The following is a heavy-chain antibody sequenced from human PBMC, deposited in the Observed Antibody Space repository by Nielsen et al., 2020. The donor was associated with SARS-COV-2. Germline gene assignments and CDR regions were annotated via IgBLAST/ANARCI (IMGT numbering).Heavy chain of an antibody. CDR1: GFSLSYYW. Sequence: GESLKISCEVSGFSLSYYWMDWVRQAPGKGLVWVGRIESDGSSTSYADSVKGRLTISRDDTRNTLFLQMNTLRDEDTAVYYCTRSEPESFWTGRFQRRERHDAFDLWGRGTLVTVSS. CDR3: TRSEPESFWTGRFQRRERHDAFDL. V-gene: IGHV3-74*01. CDR2: IESDGSST. J-gene: IGHJ3*01. D-gene: IGHD3/OR15-3a*01.